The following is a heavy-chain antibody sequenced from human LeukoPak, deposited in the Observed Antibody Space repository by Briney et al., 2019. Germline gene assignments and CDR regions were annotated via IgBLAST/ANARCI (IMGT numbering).Heavy chain of an antibody. J-gene: IGHJ4*02. CDR2: IWYDGSNK. D-gene: IGHD3-10*01. V-gene: IGHV3-33*01. Sequence: GGSLRLSCAASGFTFSSYGMHWVRKAPGKGLGWVAVIWYDGSNKYYADSVKGRFTISRDNSQNTLYLQMNSLRAEDTAVYYCARWGLGGSGSYFHFDYWGQGPLVTVSS. CDR1: GFTFSSYG. CDR3: ARWGLGGSGSYFHFDY.